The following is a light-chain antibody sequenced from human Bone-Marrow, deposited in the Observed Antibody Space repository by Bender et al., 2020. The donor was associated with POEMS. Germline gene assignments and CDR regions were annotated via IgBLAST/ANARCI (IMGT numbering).Light chain of an antibody. Sequence: QSALTQPASVSGSPGQSITISCTGTSSDVGGYNLVSWYQQHPGKAPKLMIYEVSKRPSGVSHRFSGSKSVNTATLTISGLQAEDEADYYCCSFAGSNTYVFGSGTKVTVL. CDR2: EVS. CDR1: SSDVGGYNL. CDR3: CSFAGSNTYV. V-gene: IGLV2-23*02. J-gene: IGLJ1*01.